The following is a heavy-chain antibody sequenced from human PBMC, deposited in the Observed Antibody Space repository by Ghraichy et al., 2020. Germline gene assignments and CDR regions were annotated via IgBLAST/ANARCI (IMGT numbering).Heavy chain of an antibody. D-gene: IGHD3-16*01. V-gene: IGHV3-7*01. Sequence: GGSLRLSCAASGFTFSNYWMTWVRQAPGKGLERVANIKEDGSRINYMDSVKGRFTISRDNAKNSLYLQMDSLRAEDTALYYCARVVAVDEGFGDWGQGTLVTVSS. J-gene: IGHJ4*02. CDR2: IKEDGSRI. CDR1: GFTFSNYW. CDR3: ARVVAVDEGFGD.